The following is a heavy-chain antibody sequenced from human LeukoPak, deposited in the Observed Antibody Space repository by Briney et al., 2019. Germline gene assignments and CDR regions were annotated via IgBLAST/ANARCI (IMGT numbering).Heavy chain of an antibody. J-gene: IGHJ3*02. CDR1: GGTFSSYT. Sequence: SVRVSCKASGGTFSSYTISWVRQAPGQGLEWMGRIIPILGIANYAQKFQGRVTITADKSTSTAYMELSSLRSEDTAVYYCAVVVVAATGAFDIWGQGTMVTVSS. CDR3: AVVVVAATGAFDI. V-gene: IGHV1-69*02. CDR2: IIPILGIA. D-gene: IGHD2-15*01.